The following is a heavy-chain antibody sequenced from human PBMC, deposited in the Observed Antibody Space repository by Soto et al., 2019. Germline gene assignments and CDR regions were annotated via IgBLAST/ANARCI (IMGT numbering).Heavy chain of an antibody. J-gene: IGHJ4*02. CDR3: ATMGSPQMHYPSLYYYFDF. CDR2: IKQDGNEK. CDR1: GFNFNQYW. Sequence: EVQLLGSGGGLVQPGGSLRLSCAASGFNFNQYWMSWVRQAPGRGLEWVANIKQDGNEKYYVDSVKGRFTISRDNAKNSLFLQMNSLRAEDTAIYYCATMGSPQMHYPSLYYYFDFWGQGTLVTVSS. V-gene: IGHV3-7*03. D-gene: IGHD3-16*01.